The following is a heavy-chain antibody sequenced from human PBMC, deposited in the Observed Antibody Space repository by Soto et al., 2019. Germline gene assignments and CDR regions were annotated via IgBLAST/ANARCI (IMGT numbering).Heavy chain of an antibody. V-gene: IGHV1-3*01. CDR1: GYTFTSYA. J-gene: IGHJ5*02. CDR2: INAGNGNT. D-gene: IGHD6-13*01. CDR3: ARSGGSSWYSPETNWFDT. Sequence: ASVKVSCKASGYTFTSYAMHWVRQAPGQRLEWMGWINAGNGNTKYSQKFQGRVTITRDTSASTAYMELSSLRSEDTAVYYCARSGGSSWYSPETNWFDTWGQGTLVTVSS.